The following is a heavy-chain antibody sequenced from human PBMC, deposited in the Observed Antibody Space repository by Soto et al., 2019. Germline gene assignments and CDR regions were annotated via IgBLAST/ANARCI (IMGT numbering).Heavy chain of an antibody. CDR1: GFSLSTSGVG. V-gene: IGHV2-5*02. J-gene: IGHJ4*02. CDR2: IYWDDDK. Sequence: QITLKESGPTLVKPTQTLTLTCTFSGFSLSTSGVGVGWIRQPPGKALEWLALIYWDDDKRYSPSLQSRLTITKDTSKNQVVLTMTNMDPVDTATYYCAQTMAPRIFDSWGQGTLVTVSS. D-gene: IGHD1-1*01. CDR3: AQTMAPRIFDS.